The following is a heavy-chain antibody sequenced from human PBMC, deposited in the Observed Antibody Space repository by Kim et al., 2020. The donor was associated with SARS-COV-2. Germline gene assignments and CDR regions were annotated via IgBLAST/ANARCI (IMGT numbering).Heavy chain of an antibody. V-gene: IGHV3-30*18. CDR2: ISYDGSNK. J-gene: IGHJ5*02. CDR1: GFTFSSYG. D-gene: IGHD5-18*01. CDR3: AKARPISIQLWFWAIEGWFDP. Sequence: GGSLRLSCVASGFTFSSYGMHWVRQAPGKGLEWVAVISYDGSNKYYADSVKGRFTISRDNSKNTLYLQMNSLRAEDTAVYYCAKARPISIQLWFWAIEGWFDPWGQGTLVTVSS.